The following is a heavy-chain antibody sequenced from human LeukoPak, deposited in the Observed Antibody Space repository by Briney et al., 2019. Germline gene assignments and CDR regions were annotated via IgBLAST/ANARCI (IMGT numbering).Heavy chain of an antibody. CDR1: GFTFSSYW. J-gene: IGHJ4*02. CDR2: IYSDGSST. CDR3: ASYKLTPSGSYYGFDY. Sequence: GGSLRLSCAASGFTFSSYWMHWVRQAPGKGLVWVSRIYSDGSSTSYADSVKGRFTISRDNAKNTLYQQMNSLRAEDTAVYYCASYKLTPSGSYYGFDYWGQGTLVTVSS. D-gene: IGHD1-26*01. V-gene: IGHV3-74*01.